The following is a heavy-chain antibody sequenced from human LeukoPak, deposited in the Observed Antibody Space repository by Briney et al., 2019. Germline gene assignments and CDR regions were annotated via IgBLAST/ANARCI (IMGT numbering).Heavy chain of an antibody. CDR3: ARRWIAVAVGYFDY. D-gene: IGHD6-19*01. V-gene: IGHV1-18*01. CDR2: ISAYNGNT. J-gene: IGHJ4*02. CDR1: GYTFTSYG. Sequence: ASVKVSCKASGYTFTSYGISWVRQAPGQGLEWMGWISAYNGNTNYAQKLQGRVTMTTGTSTSTAYMELRSLRSDDTAVYYCARRWIAVAVGYFDYWGQGTLVTVSS.